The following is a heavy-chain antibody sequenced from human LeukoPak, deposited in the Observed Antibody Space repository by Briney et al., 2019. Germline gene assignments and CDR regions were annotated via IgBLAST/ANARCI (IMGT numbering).Heavy chain of an antibody. CDR3: ARESNYYDSSGYPRIYDY. Sequence: GASVKVSCKASGYTFTSYGVTWVRQAPGQGLEWMGWISAYNGNTNYVQKLQGRVTMTTDTSTSTAYMELRSLRSDDTAVYHCARESNYYDSSGYPRIYDYWGQGTLVTVSS. CDR2: ISAYNGNT. V-gene: IGHV1-18*01. CDR1: GYTFTSYG. D-gene: IGHD3-22*01. J-gene: IGHJ4*02.